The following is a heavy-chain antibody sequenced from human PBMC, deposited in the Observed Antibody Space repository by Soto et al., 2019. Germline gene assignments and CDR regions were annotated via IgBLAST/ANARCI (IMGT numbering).Heavy chain of an antibody. V-gene: IGHV3-33*01. CDR1: GFTFSSYG. J-gene: IGHJ6*02. CDR3: ARTYSDYYYYYGMDV. CDR2: IWYDGSNK. Sequence: QVQLVESGGGVVQPGRSLRLSCAASGFTFSSYGMHWVRQAPGKGLEWVAVIWYDGSNKYYADSVKGRFTISRDNSKNQLYLQMNSLRAEDTAVYYCARTYSDYYYYYGMDVWGQGTTVTVSS. D-gene: IGHD2-15*01.